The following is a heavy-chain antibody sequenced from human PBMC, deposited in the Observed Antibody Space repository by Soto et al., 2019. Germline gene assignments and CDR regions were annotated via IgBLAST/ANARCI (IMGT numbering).Heavy chain of an antibody. J-gene: IGHJ6*02. D-gene: IGHD5-12*01. V-gene: IGHV1-69*13. CDR1: GGTFSSYA. Sequence: VASVKVSCKASGGTFSSYAISWVRQAPGQGLEWMGGIIPIFGTANYAQKFQGRVTITADESTSTAYMELSSLRSEDTAVYYCARDPQRWLQSQYYYYGMDVWGQGTTVTVSS. CDR2: IIPIFGTA. CDR3: ARDPQRWLQSQYYYYGMDV.